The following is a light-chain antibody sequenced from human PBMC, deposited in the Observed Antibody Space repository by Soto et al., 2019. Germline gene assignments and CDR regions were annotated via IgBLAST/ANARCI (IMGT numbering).Light chain of an antibody. Sequence: DVQMTQSPPSLSASVGDRVTITCRASQTIDRFLNWYQQKPGKAPKLLIYDASNLQSGVPSRFSGSGSGPDFTLTISSLQPDDFATYYCQQSQSLPFTFGPGTKVDIK. CDR3: QQSQSLPFT. V-gene: IGKV1-39*01. J-gene: IGKJ3*01. CDR2: DAS. CDR1: QTIDRF.